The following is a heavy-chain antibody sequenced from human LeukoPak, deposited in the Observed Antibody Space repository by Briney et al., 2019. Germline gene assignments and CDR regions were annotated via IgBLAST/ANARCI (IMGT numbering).Heavy chain of an antibody. J-gene: IGHJ3*02. D-gene: IGHD3-22*01. Sequence: ASVKVSCKASGGTFISYAISWVRQALGQGLEWMGGIIPIFGTANYAQKFQGRVTITADESTSTAYMELSSLRSEDTAVYYCATRVNYYDSSGYYGFGAFDIWGQGTMVTVSS. CDR3: ATRVNYYDSSGYYGFGAFDI. CDR2: IIPIFGTA. V-gene: IGHV1-69*13. CDR1: GGTFISYA.